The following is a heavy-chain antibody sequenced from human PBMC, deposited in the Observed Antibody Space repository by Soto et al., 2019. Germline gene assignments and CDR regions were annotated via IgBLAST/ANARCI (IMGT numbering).Heavy chain of an antibody. J-gene: IGHJ6*02. Sequence: QVQLVQSGAEVTKPGASVKVSCKASGYTFTSYDINWVRQATGQGLEWMGWMSPNSGATGYAQKFQGRVTMTKDTSIRTDDMELSNRRSEDTAIYYCASGVDAGVDVWGQGTTVTVSS. CDR1: GYTFTSYD. V-gene: IGHV1-8*01. D-gene: IGHD2-2*01. CDR2: MSPNSGAT. CDR3: ASGVDAGVDV.